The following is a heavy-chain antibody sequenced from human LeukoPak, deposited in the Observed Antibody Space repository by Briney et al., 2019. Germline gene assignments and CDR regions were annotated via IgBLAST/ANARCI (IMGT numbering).Heavy chain of an antibody. CDR1: GFTFSSYA. CDR3: AKGSGGYDYVWGSYRYGYFDY. V-gene: IGHV3-23*01. J-gene: IGHJ4*02. D-gene: IGHD3-16*02. CDR2: ISGSGGST. Sequence: GGSLRLSCAASGFTFSSYAMSWVRQAPGKGLEWVSAISGSGGSTYYADSVKGRFTISRDNSKNTLYLQMNSLRAEDTAVYYCAKGSGGYDYVWGSYRYGYFDYWGQRTLVTVSS.